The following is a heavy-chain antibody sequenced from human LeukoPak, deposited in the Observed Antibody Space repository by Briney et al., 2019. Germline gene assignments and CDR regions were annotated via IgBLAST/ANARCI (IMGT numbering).Heavy chain of an antibody. CDR1: GFTFRNYA. J-gene: IGHJ4*02. D-gene: IGHD2-8*01. V-gene: IGHV3-30*04. CDR3: ANMVYASSWDY. Sequence: GGSLRLSCAASGFTFRNYAMHWVRQAPGKGLEWVAVISYHGSNKYYADSVQGRFTISRDNSKNTLYLQMNSLRAEDTAVYYCANMVYASSWDYWGQGTLVTVSS. CDR2: ISYHGSNK.